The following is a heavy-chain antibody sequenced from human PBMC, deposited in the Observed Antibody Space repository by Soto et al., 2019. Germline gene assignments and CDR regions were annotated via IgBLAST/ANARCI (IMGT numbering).Heavy chain of an antibody. CDR1: GGSISSSSYY. CDR3: ARHRIVVVPAAISG. CDR2: IYYSGST. J-gene: IGHJ4*02. Sequence: PSETLSLTCTVSGGSISSSSYYWGWIRQPPGKGLEWIGSIYYSGSTYYNPSLKSRVTISVDTSKNQFSLKLSSVTAADTAVYYCARHRIVVVPAAISGWGQGTLVTVSS. V-gene: IGHV4-39*01. D-gene: IGHD2-2*01.